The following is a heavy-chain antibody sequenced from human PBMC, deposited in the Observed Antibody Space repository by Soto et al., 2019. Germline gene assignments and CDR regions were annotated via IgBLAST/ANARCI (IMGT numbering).Heavy chain of an antibody. CDR3: ATDRGVPYDILTGYYSPTDFDY. V-gene: IGHV3-21*01. J-gene: IGHJ4*02. Sequence: PGGSLRLSCAASGFTFSSYSMNWVRQAPGKGLEWVSSISSSSSYIYYADSVKGRFTISRDNAKNSLYLQMNSLRAEDAAVYYCATDRGVPYDILTGYYSPTDFDYWGQGTLVTVSS. CDR1: GFTFSSYS. CDR2: ISSSSSYI. D-gene: IGHD3-9*01.